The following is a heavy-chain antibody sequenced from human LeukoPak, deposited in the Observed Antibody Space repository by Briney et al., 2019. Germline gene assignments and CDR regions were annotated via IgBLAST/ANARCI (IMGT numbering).Heavy chain of an antibody. Sequence: PGGSLRLSCAASGFTFSSYSMNWVRQAPGKGLEWVSYISSSSSTIYYADSVKGRFTISRDNAKNSLYLQMNSLRDEDTAVYYCARVRGRIVVVVAATFDAFDIWGQGTMVTVSS. CDR2: ISSSSSTI. CDR3: ARVRGRIVVVVAATFDAFDI. V-gene: IGHV3-48*02. D-gene: IGHD2-15*01. CDR1: GFTFSSYS. J-gene: IGHJ3*02.